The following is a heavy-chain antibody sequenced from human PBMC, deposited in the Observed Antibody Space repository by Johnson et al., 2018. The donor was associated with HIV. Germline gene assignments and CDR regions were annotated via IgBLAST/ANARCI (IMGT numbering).Heavy chain of an antibody. CDR1: GFTFSNAW. CDR2: IKSNTDGGTA. V-gene: IGHV3-15*01. J-gene: IGHJ3*02. D-gene: IGHD6-13*01. CDR3: ARDWGPDSSSWYGI. Sequence: MQLVESGGGVVQPGRSLTLSCAASGFTFSNAWMTWVRQAPGKGLEWVGRIKSNTDGGTADYVAPVKDRFTISRDNSKNTLYLQMNSLRAEDPAVYYCARDWGPDSSSWYGIWGKGTMVTVSS.